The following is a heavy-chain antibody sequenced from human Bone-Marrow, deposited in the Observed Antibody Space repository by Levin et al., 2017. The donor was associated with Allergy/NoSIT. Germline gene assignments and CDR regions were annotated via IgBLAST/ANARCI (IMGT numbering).Heavy chain of an antibody. Sequence: LSLTCAASGFTFSNFAMHWVRQAPGKGLEWVSIILYDGSSEYYSDSVKGRFTISRDNSKNMLTLQMNSLRAEDTAVYYCAKTGTASSRVLDFWGQGALVSVSS. J-gene: IGHJ4*02. CDR2: ILYDGSSE. CDR3: AKTGTASSRVLDF. D-gene: IGHD2-21*02. V-gene: IGHV3-30*18. CDR1: GFTFSNFA.